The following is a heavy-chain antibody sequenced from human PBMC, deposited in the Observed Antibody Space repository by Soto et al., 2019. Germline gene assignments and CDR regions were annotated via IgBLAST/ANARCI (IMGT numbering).Heavy chain of an antibody. V-gene: IGHV3-23*01. CDR2: ISGTGGNT. D-gene: IGHD4-17*01. CDR1: GFNVGTYG. Sequence: GGSLRLSCAASGFNVGTYGMSWVRQAPEKGLEWVSGISGTGGNTFYADSVKGRFTISRDNSKNTLFLQMNSLRADDTAVYYCARVTVTTYSFDYWGHGTLVTVSS. J-gene: IGHJ4*01. CDR3: ARVTVTTYSFDY.